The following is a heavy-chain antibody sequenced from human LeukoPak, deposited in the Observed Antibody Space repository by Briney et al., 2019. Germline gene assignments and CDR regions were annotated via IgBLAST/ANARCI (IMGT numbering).Heavy chain of an antibody. J-gene: IGHJ4*02. CDR2: MSGSGGST. V-gene: IGHV3-23*01. Sequence: GGSLRLSCAASGFTFSSYAMSWVRQAPGKGLEWVSTMSGSGGSTYYADSVKGRFTISRDNSKNTLYLQMNTLRAEDTAVYYCAKAEYSYGNPFDYWGQGTLVTVSS. D-gene: IGHD5-18*01. CDR1: GFTFSSYA. CDR3: AKAEYSYGNPFDY.